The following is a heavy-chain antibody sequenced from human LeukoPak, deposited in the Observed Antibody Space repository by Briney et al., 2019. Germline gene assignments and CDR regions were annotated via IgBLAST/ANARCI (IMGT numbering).Heavy chain of an antibody. Sequence: ASVKVSCXASGYTFTSYGISWVRQAPGQGLEWMGWISAYNGNTNYAQKLQGGVTMTTDTSTSTAYMELRSLRSDDTAVYYCARGITIFGVVIPLDYWGQGTLVTVSS. V-gene: IGHV1-18*01. CDR3: ARGITIFGVVIPLDY. J-gene: IGHJ4*02. D-gene: IGHD3-3*01. CDR1: GYTFTSYG. CDR2: ISAYNGNT.